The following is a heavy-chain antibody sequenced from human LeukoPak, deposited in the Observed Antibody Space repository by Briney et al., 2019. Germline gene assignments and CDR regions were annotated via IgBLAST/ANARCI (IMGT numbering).Heavy chain of an antibody. CDR1: GGSISSISYY. V-gene: IGHV4-39*07. J-gene: IGHJ4*02. Sequence: SETLSLTCTISGGSISSISYYWGWIRQPPGKGLEWIGSIYYTGSTYYNPSLKSRVTVSVDTSKNQFSLNLSSVTAADTAVYYRARTLRGGRDGYKYWGQGTLVTVSS. D-gene: IGHD5-24*01. CDR3: ARTLRGGRDGYKY. CDR2: IYYTGST.